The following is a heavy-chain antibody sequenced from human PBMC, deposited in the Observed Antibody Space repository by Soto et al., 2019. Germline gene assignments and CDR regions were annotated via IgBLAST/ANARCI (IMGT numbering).Heavy chain of an antibody. J-gene: IGHJ4*02. Sequence: EVRLSESGGGLARPGGSLRLSCEASGLNFAGYAMSWVRQAPGKGLDWVSSLSSSGEKTYYFDSVRGRFTISRDNTKNTVYLQMNTLSADDTAVYFCAKESLFPSIQGIITNWGQGVVVTVSS. V-gene: IGHV3-23*01. CDR1: GLNFAGYA. CDR3: AKESLFPSIQGIITN. D-gene: IGHD2-2*01. CDR2: LSSSGEKT.